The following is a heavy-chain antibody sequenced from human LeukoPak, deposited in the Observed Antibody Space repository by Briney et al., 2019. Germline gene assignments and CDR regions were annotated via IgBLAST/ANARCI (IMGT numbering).Heavy chain of an antibody. CDR3: TSWGDTTAEYFQR. J-gene: IGHJ1*01. D-gene: IGHD2-21*02. V-gene: IGHV3-7*01. CDR1: GFIFSNFA. Sequence: GGSLRLSCAASGFIFSNFAMHWVRQTPGKGLEWVAHINPDGRDTYYVDSVKGRFTISRDNAQNSMYLQMNSLRVEDTAVYYCTSWGDTTAEYFQRWGQGTLVTVSS. CDR2: INPDGRDT.